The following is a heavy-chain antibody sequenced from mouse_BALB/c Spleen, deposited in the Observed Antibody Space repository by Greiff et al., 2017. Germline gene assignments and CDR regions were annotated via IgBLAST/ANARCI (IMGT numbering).Heavy chain of an antibody. J-gene: IGHJ3*01. D-gene: IGHD4-1*02. CDR2: INPSTGYT. CDR3: ARAQLGRKTFAY. Sequence: QVQLQQSGAELAKPGASVKMSCKASGYTFTSYWMHWVKQRPGQGLEWIGYINPSTGYTEYNQKFKDKATLTADKSSSTAYMQLSSLTSEDSAVYYCARAQLGRKTFAYWGQGTLVTVSA. CDR1: GYTFTSYW. V-gene: IGHV1-7*01.